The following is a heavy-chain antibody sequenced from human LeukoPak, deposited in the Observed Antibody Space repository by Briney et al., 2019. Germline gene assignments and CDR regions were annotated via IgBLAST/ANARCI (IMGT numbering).Heavy chain of an antibody. CDR3: ARDRVGSGWPRPWYFEF. J-gene: IGHJ4*02. CDR1: GYTFTGYY. V-gene: IGHV1-2*02. CDR2: MNPNTGAT. D-gene: IGHD6-19*01. Sequence: ASVKVSCKPSGYTFTGYYLHWVRQAPGQALERMGWMNPNTGATIYAQKFQGRVTMSRDTSISTAYMELTSLRSDDTAVYYCARDRVGSGWPRPWYFEFWGQGTLVAVSS.